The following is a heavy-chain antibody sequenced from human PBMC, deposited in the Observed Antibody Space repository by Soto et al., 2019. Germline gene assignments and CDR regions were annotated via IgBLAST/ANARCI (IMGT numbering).Heavy chain of an antibody. CDR1: GGTFNTYT. Sequence: QVQVVQSGAEVQKPESSVKVSCKPSGGTFNTYTVNWVRLAPGHGLEWMGRFIPILDMANYAQKFQDRVTITADRSTFTAYMELNSLTSDDTAVYYCAITYCRDNSYPRDFDFWGPGTRVTVSS. J-gene: IGHJ4*02. CDR3: AITYCRDNSYPRDFDF. V-gene: IGHV1-69*02. CDR2: FIPILDMA. D-gene: IGHD2-21*01.